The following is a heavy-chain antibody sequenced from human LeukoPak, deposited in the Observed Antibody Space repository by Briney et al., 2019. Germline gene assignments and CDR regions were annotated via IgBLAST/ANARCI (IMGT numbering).Heavy chain of an antibody. Sequence: ASVKVSCKASGYTFTVYYMHWVRQAPGQGLEWMGWINPNSGGTNYAQKFQGRVTMTRDTSISRAYMELSRLRSDDTAVYYCARVAQAAAGSYYYYYGMDVWGQGTTVTVSS. J-gene: IGHJ6*02. D-gene: IGHD6-13*01. CDR2: INPNSGGT. CDR1: GYTFTVYY. CDR3: ARVAQAAAGSYYYYYGMDV. V-gene: IGHV1-2*02.